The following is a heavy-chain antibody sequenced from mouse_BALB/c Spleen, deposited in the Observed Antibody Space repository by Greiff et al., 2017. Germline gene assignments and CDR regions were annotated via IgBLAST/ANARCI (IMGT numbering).Heavy chain of an antibody. Sequence: EVMLVESGGGLVKLGGSLKLSCAASGFTFSSYYMSWVRQTPEKRLELVAAINSNGGSTYYPDTVKGRFTISRDNAKNTLYLQMSSLKSEDTALYYCARHGDGVYYFDYWGQGTTLTVSS. CDR1: GFTFSSYY. CDR3: ARHGDGVYYFDY. V-gene: IGHV5-6-2*01. J-gene: IGHJ2*01. CDR2: INSNGGST.